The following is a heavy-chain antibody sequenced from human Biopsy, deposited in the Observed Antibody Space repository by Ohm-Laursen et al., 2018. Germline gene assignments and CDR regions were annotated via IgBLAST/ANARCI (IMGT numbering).Heavy chain of an antibody. CDR1: GGSFTGYY. J-gene: IGHJ1*01. Sequence: SDTLSLTCTVSGGSFTGYYWTWIRQPPGKGLEWIGHISHTGYTSYKSSLKSRVTISLDTSRKHFSLRLTSLAAADMAVYYCARGSNEYGGLYFPHWGQGTLVTVSS. CDR3: ARGSNEYGGLYFPH. CDR2: ISHTGYT. D-gene: IGHD4-23*01. V-gene: IGHV4-59*07.